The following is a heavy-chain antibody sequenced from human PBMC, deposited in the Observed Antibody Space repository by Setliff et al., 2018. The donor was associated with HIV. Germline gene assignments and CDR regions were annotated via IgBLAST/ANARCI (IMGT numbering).Heavy chain of an antibody. D-gene: IGHD6-13*01. CDR1: GGTLSNYA. Sequence: SVKDSCKASGGTLSNYAVNWVRQAPGGGLEWMGEIIPMFHRTQYAQRFQGRVTFTTDESTNIAYMDMSSLRSDDTGIYYCARGRMAAAGMFIPRALDYWGRGTLVTVSS. V-gene: IGHV1-69*05. CDR2: IIPMFHRT. CDR3: ARGRMAAAGMFIPRALDY. J-gene: IGHJ4*03.